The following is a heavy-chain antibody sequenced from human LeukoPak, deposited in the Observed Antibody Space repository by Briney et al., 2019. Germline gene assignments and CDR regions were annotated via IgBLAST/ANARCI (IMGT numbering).Heavy chain of an antibody. Sequence: PGGSLRLSCAASGFTFSSYEMNWVRQAPGKGLEWVSYISSSGSTIYYADSVKGRFTISRDNAKNSLYLQMNSLRAEDTAVYYCAREAWELIGGYYYYYMDVWGKGTTVTVSS. D-gene: IGHD1-26*01. CDR3: AREAWELIGGYYYYYMDV. CDR2: ISSSGSTI. V-gene: IGHV3-48*03. CDR1: GFTFSSYE. J-gene: IGHJ6*03.